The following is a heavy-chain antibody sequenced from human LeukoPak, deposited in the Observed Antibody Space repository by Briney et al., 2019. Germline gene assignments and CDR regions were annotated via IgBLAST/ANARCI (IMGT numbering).Heavy chain of an antibody. Sequence: ASVKVSCKASGGTFSSYAISWVRQAPGQGLEWMGGIIPIFGTANYAQKFQGRVTITADESTSTAYMELSSLRSEDTAVCYCARDSLGEMYGGRPIEGYYFDYWGQGTLVTVSS. V-gene: IGHV1-69*13. CDR2: IIPIFGTA. CDR3: ARDSLGEMYGGRPIEGYYFDY. D-gene: IGHD3-16*01. J-gene: IGHJ4*02. CDR1: GGTFSSYA.